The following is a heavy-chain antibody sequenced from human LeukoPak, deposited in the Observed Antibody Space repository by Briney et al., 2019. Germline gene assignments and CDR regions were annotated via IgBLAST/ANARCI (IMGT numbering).Heavy chain of an antibody. J-gene: IGHJ4*02. CDR3: ATGRNYYRSGVDN. D-gene: IGHD3-10*01. CDR1: GFIFSSHG. V-gene: IGHV3-33*01. Sequence: GRPLRLSCAALGFIFSSHGMHWVRQAPGKALEWVAVIWLDGIETYSAGSVKGRFPISRDNSTTTLSLQMTSLRAEAPAVYIFATGRNYYRSGVDNCDRGTVITVTA. CDR2: IWLDGIET.